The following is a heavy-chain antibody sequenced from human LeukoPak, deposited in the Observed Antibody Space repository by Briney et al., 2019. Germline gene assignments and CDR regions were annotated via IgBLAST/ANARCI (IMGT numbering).Heavy chain of an antibody. D-gene: IGHD5-18*01. CDR3: ARQSGRIQLWLGYFDY. J-gene: IGHJ4*02. CDR2: IYHSGST. V-gene: IGHV4-38-2*01. Sequence: PSETLSLTCAVSGYSISSGYYWGWIRQPLGKGLEWIGSIYHSGSTYYNPSLKSRVTISVDTSKNQFSLKLSSVTAADTAVYYCARQSGRIQLWLGYFDYWGQGTLVTVSS. CDR1: GYSISSGYY.